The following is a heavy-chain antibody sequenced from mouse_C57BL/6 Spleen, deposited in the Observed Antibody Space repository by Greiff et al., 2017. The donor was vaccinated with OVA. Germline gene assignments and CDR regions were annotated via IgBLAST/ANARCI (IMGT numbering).Heavy chain of an antibody. V-gene: IGHV1-7*01. D-gene: IGHD2-4*01. Sequence: QVHVKQSGAELAKPGASVKLSCKASGYTFTSYWMHWVKQRPGQGLEWIGYINPSSGYTKYNQKFKDKATLTADKSSSTAYMQLSSLTYEDSAVYYCARRTYDYDEEGAMDYWGQGTSVTVSS. J-gene: IGHJ4*01. CDR1: GYTFTSYW. CDR3: ARRTYDYDEEGAMDY. CDR2: INPSSGYT.